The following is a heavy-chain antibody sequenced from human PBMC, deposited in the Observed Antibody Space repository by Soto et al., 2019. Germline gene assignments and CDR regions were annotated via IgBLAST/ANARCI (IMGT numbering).Heavy chain of an antibody. V-gene: IGHV1-18*04. CDR2: ISAYNGNT. CDR3: ARYNWNDDYYYYYMDV. CDR1: GYTFTGYY. D-gene: IGHD1-1*01. J-gene: IGHJ6*03. Sequence: ASVKVSCKASGYTFTGYYMHWVRQAPGQGLEWMGWISAYNGNTNYAQKLQGRVTMTTDTSTSTAYMELRSLRSDDTAVYYCARYNWNDDYYYYYMDVWGKGTTVTVSS.